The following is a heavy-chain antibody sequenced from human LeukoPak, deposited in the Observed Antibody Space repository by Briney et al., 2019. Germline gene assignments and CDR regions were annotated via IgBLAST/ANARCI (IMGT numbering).Heavy chain of an antibody. CDR2: IIPIFGTA. CDR1: GGTFSSYA. V-gene: IGHV1-69*13. CDR3: ARDRSNYYDNAGFDY. D-gene: IGHD3-22*01. J-gene: IGHJ4*02. Sequence: SVKVSCKASGGTFSSYAISGVRQAPGQGLEWMGGIIPIFGTANYAQKFQGRVTITADESTSTAYMELSSLRSEDTAVYYCARDRSNYYDNAGFDYWGQGTLVTVSS.